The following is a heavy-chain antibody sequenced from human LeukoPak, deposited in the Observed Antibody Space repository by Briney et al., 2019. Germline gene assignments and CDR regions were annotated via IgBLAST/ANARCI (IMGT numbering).Heavy chain of an antibody. Sequence: ASVRSSCTTFGYTFTRYYMHWVRQAPVQGLEWIGCSNPNSVGTNYAQKFQGRHTMTRATSISRAYMELRRLRSDDTAVYYCARDQGNCGGACYYDALEIWGERTMVTASS. CDR2: SNPNSVGT. CDR3: ARDQGNCGGACYYDALEI. J-gene: IGHJ3*02. V-gene: IGHV1-2*02. D-gene: IGHD2-21*01. CDR1: GYTFTRYY.